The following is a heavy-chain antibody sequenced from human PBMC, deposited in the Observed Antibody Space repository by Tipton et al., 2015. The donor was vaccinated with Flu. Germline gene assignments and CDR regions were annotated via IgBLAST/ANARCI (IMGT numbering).Heavy chain of an antibody. CDR2: IYHSGYT. D-gene: IGHD4-11*01. Sequence: TLSLTCTVSGYSINSGYYWGWIRQPPGKGLEWIGNIYHSGYTYYNPSLKSRVTISVDTSKNQFSLKLSFVTAADTAVYCCARRDYSNYVSEPKNWFDPWGQGALVTVSS. J-gene: IGHJ5*02. CDR1: GYSINSGYY. V-gene: IGHV4-38-2*02. CDR3: ARRDYSNYVSEPKNWFDP.